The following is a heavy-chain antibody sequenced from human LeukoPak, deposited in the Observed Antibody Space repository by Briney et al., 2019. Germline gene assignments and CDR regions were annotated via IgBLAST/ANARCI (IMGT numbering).Heavy chain of an antibody. V-gene: IGHV3-21*01. Sequence: GGSLRLSCAASGLSFNSYSMNWVRQAPGKGLEWVSSISSNSAYIYYADSVKGRFTISRDNAKNSLYLQMNSLRAEDTAVYYCAREGVGATTQAFDIWGQGTMVTVS. CDR2: ISSNSAYI. D-gene: IGHD1-26*01. CDR3: AREGVGATTQAFDI. CDR1: GLSFNSYS. J-gene: IGHJ3*02.